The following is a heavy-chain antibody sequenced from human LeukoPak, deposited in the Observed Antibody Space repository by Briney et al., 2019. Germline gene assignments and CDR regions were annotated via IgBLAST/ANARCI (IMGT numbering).Heavy chain of an antibody. V-gene: IGHV3-74*01. D-gene: IGHD3-3*01. CDR2: TNRDGSST. Sequence: PGGSLRLSCAASGSTFSSYWMHWVRQAPGKGPVGVARTNRDGSSTAYADSVKGRFTISKDNAKNTLYLLMNSHCARASVEWYIFDYWGQGTLVTVSS. J-gene: IGHJ4*02. CDR1: GSTFSSYW. CDR3: FDY.